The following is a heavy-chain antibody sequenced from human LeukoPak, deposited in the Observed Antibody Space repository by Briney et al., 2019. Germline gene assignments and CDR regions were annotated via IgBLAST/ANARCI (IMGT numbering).Heavy chain of an antibody. CDR3: ARDPYSSGWYFDY. CDR1: GFTFSSYA. V-gene: IGHV3-23*01. Sequence: GGCLRLSCAASGFTFSSYAMSWVRQAPGKGLEWVSAISGSGGSTYYADSVKGRFTISRDNSKNTLYLQMNSLRAEDTAVYYCARDPYSSGWYFDYWGQGTLVTVSS. D-gene: IGHD6-19*01. J-gene: IGHJ4*02. CDR2: ISGSGGST.